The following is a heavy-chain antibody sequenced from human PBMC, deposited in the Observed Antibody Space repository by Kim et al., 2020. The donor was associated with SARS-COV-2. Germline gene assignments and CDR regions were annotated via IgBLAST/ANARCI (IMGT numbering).Heavy chain of an antibody. CDR1: GYTFTGYY. CDR2: INPNSGGT. J-gene: IGHJ4*02. D-gene: IGHD3-22*01. Sequence: ASVKVSCKASGYTFTGYYMHWVRQAPGQGLEWMGWINPNSGGTNYAQKFQGRVTMTRDTSISTAYMELSRLRSDDTAVYYCARAPINSSGYYHLDYWGQGTLVTVSS. V-gene: IGHV1-2*02. CDR3: ARAPINSSGYYHLDY.